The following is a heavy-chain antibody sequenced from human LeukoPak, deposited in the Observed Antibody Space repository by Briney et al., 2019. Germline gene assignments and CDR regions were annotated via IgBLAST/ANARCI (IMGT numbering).Heavy chain of an antibody. CDR2: ISWNSGSI. CDR3: AKDLIAVAGTEYYGMDV. J-gene: IGHJ6*02. Sequence: PGGSLRLSCAASGFTFDEYAMHWVRQAPGKGLEWVSGISWNSGSIGYADSVKGRFTISRDNAKNSLYLQMNSLRAEDTALYYCAKDLIAVAGTEYYGMDVWGQGTTVTVSS. V-gene: IGHV3-9*01. D-gene: IGHD6-19*01. CDR1: GFTFDEYA.